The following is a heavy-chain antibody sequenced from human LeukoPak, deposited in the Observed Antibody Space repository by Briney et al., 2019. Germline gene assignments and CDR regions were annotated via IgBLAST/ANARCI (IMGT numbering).Heavy chain of an antibody. CDR2: IYYSGST. CDR1: GGSISSYY. D-gene: IGHD2-2*01. CDR3: ARVVPFYYGMDV. V-gene: IGHV4-59*08. Sequence: SETLSLTCTVSGGSISSYYWSWIRQPPGKGLEWIGYIYYSGSTNYNPSLKSRVTISVDTSKNQFSLKLSSVTAADTAVYYCARVVPFYYGMDVWGQGTTVTVYS. J-gene: IGHJ6*02.